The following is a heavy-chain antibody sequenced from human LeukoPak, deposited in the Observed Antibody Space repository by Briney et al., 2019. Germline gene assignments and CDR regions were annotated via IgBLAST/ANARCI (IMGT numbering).Heavy chain of an antibody. Sequence: GGSLRLSCAASGFTFSSYAMHWVRQAPGKGLEYVSAISSNGGSTYYANSVKGRFTISRDNSKNTLYLQMGSLRAEDTAVYYCARVRSGSYYGLDLYYYYYMDVWGKGTTVTISS. V-gene: IGHV3-64*01. CDR2: ISSNGGST. CDR3: ARVRSGSYYGLDLYYYYYMDV. CDR1: GFTFSSYA. J-gene: IGHJ6*03. D-gene: IGHD1-26*01.